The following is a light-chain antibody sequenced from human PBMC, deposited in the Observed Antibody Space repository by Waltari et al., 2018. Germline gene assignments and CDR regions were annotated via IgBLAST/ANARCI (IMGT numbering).Light chain of an antibody. CDR3: QQRSNWPPIT. CDR2: DAS. Sequence: EIVLTQSPATLSLSPGERATLSCRASQSVSSYLAWYQQKPGQAPRRLIYDASNRATGIPARFSGSGSGTDFTRTISILEPEDFAVYYCQQRSNWPPITFGQGTRLEIK. V-gene: IGKV3-11*01. CDR1: QSVSSY. J-gene: IGKJ5*01.